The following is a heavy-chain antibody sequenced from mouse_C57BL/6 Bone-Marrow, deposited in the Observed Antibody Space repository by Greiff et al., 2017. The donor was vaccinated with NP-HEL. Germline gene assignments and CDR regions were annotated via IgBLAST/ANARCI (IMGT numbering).Heavy chain of an antibody. CDR2: IWGGGST. J-gene: IGHJ3*01. CDR3: AKRGLGQGFAY. CDR1: GFSLTSYG. V-gene: IGHV2-9*01. Sequence: QVQLQQSGPGLVAPSQSLSITCTVSGFSLTSYGVDWVRQPPGKGLAWLGVIWGGGSTNYNSALMSRLSISKDNSKSQVFLKRNSLQTDDTAMYYCAKRGLGQGFAYWGQGTLVTVSA. D-gene: IGHD3-3*01.